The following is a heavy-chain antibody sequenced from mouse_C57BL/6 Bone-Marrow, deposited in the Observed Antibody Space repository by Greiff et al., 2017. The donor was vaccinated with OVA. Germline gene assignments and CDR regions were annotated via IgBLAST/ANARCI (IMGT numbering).Heavy chain of an antibody. Sequence: EVKLLESGPELVKPGASVKIPCKASGYTFTDYNMDWVKQSHGKSLEWIGDINPNNGGTIYNQKFKGKATLTVDKSSSTAYMELRSLTSEGTAVYYCARGGRMRSGSSDPYWYCEVWGTGTTVTVSS. V-gene: IGHV1-18*01. J-gene: IGHJ1*03. D-gene: IGHD1-1*01. CDR3: ARGGRMRSGSSDPYWYCEV. CDR1: GYTFTDYN. CDR2: INPNNGGT.